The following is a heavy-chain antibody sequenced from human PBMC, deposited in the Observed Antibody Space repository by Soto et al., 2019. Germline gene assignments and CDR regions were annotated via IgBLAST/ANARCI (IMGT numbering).Heavy chain of an antibody. V-gene: IGHV4-31*03. CDR1: GGSISSGGYY. CDR3: ARLDYGDYAGHYGMDV. CDR2: IYYSGST. J-gene: IGHJ6*02. Sequence: SETLSLTCTVSGGSISSGGYYWSWIRQHPGKGLEWIGYIYYSGSTYYNPSLKSRVTISVDTSKNQFSLKLSSVTAADTAVYYCARLDYGDYAGHYGMDVWGQGTTVTVSS. D-gene: IGHD4-17*01.